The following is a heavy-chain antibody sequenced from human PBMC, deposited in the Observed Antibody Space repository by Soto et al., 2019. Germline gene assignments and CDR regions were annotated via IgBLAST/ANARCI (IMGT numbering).Heavy chain of an antibody. CDR1: GGSVSSGSYY. V-gene: IGHV4-61*01. J-gene: IGHJ4*02. CDR3: ARGDNCNGIVDY. D-gene: IGHD1-1*01. CDR2: IYYSGST. Sequence: SETLSLTCTVSGGSVSSGSYYWSWIRQPPGKGLEWIGYIYYSGSTNYNPSLKSRVTISVDTSKNQFSLKLTSVTAADTAVYYCARGDNCNGIVDYWGQGTLVTVSS.